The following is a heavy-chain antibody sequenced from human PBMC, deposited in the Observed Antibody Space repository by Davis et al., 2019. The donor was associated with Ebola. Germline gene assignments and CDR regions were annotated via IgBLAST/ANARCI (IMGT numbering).Heavy chain of an antibody. Sequence: SLKISCAASGFTFDDYAMHWVRQAPGKGLEWVSGISWNSGSIGYVDSVKGRFTISRDNARNSLYLQMNSLRAEDTAVYYCTTLDYWGQGTLVTVSS. CDR3: TTLDY. D-gene: IGHD1-1*01. CDR2: ISWNSGSI. J-gene: IGHJ4*02. CDR1: GFTFDDYA. V-gene: IGHV3-9*01.